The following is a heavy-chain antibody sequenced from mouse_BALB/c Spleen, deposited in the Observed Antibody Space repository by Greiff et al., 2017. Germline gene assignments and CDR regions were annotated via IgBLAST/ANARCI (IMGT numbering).Heavy chain of an antibody. J-gene: IGHJ4*01. CDR3: ARTHYYKGYAMDY. CDR2: INPDSSTI. V-gene: IGHV4-1*02. CDR1: GFDFSRYW. Sequence: EVKLLESGGGLVQPGGSLKLSCAASGFDFSRYWMSWVRQAPAKGLEWIGEINPDSSTINYTPSLKDKFIISRDNAKNTLYLQMSKVRSEDTALYYCARTHYYKGYAMDYWGQGTSVTVSS. D-gene: IGHD1-2*01.